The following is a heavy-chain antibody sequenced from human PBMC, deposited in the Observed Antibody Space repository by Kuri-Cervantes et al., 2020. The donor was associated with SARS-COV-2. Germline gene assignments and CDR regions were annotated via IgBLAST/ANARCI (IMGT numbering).Heavy chain of an antibody. V-gene: IGHV3-30*02. CDR3: AKGGYCSSTSCSPRWFDP. CDR2: IRYDGSNK. D-gene: IGHD2-2*01. Sequence: GESLKISCAASRFTFSSYGMHWVRQAPGKGLEWVAFIRYDGSNKYYADSVKGRFTISRDNSKNTLYLQMNSLRAEDTAVYYCAKGGYCSSTSCSPRWFDPWGQGTLVTVSS. J-gene: IGHJ5*02. CDR1: RFTFSSYG.